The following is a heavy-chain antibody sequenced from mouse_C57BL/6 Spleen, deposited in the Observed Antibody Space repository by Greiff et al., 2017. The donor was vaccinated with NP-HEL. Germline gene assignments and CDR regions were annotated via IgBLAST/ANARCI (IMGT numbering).Heavy chain of an antibody. CDR2: ISSGSSTI. V-gene: IGHV5-17*01. J-gene: IGHJ2*01. CDR3: ARGYYYGSSLYDFDY. CDR1: GFTFSDYG. Sequence: EVHLVESGGGLVKPGGSLKLSCAASGFTFSDYGMHWVRQAPEKGLEWVAYISSGSSTIYYADTVKGRFTISRDNANNTLFLQMTSLRSEDTAMYYCARGYYYGSSLYDFDYWGKGTTLTVSS. D-gene: IGHD1-1*01.